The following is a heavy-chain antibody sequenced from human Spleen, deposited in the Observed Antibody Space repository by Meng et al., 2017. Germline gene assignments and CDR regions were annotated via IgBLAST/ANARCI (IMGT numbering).Heavy chain of an antibody. CDR3: TTLSGYYFDY. CDR1: GFTFVDFA. CDR2: VRSKAYGGTT. D-gene: IGHD3-22*01. V-gene: IGHV3-49*03. Sequence: GGSLRLSCTTSGFTFVDFAMSWFRQAPGKGLECVGVVRSKAYGGTTEYAASVKGRFTISRDDSKGIAYLQMNSLKREDTAVYYCTTLSGYYFDYWGQGTLVTVSS. J-gene: IGHJ4*02.